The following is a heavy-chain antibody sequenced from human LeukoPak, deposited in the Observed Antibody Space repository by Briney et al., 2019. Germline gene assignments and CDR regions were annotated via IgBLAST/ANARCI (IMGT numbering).Heavy chain of an antibody. D-gene: IGHD3-22*01. J-gene: IGHJ4*02. CDR2: ISGSGGST. V-gene: IGHV3-23*01. CDR3: AKSSYYDASGYYREYYFDY. Sequence: GGSLRLSCAASGFSFSNYAMSWVRQAPGKGLEWVSSISGSGGSTHYADSVKGRFTISRDKTKNTLYLQMNSLRAEDTAVYYCAKSSYYDASGYYREYYFDYWGQGTLVTASS. CDR1: GFSFSNYA.